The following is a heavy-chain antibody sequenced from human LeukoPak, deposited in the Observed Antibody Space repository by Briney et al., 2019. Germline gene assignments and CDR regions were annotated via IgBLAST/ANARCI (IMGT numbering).Heavy chain of an antibody. D-gene: IGHD3/OR15-3a*01. CDR2: IYHTGST. Sequence: SETLSLTCTGSGYSISSGYYWGWIRQSPGKGLEWIGSIYHTGSTYYNPSLKSRLTISVDTSKTQFSLKLSSVTAADTAVYYCAKTRDDLLVGHIDYWGQGTLVTVSS. CDR3: AKTRDDLLVGHIDY. CDR1: GYSISSGYY. V-gene: IGHV4-38-2*02. J-gene: IGHJ4*02.